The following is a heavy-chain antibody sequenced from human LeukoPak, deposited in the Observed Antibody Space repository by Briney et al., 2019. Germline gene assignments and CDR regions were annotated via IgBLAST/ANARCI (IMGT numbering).Heavy chain of an antibody. V-gene: IGHV1-46*01. CDR3: ARANMVRGVGLFFDRNWFDP. Sequence: ASVKVSCKASGYIFTSYYMHWVRQAPGQGLEWMGIINPSGGSTSYAQKFQGIVTMTRDMSTSTVYMELSSLRSEDTAVYYCARANMVRGVGLFFDRNWFDPWGQGTLVTVSS. CDR1: GYIFTSYY. J-gene: IGHJ5*02. CDR2: INPSGGST. D-gene: IGHD3-10*01.